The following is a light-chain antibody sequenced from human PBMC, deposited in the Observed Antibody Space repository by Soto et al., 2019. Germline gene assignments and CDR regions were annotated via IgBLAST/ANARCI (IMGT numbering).Light chain of an antibody. V-gene: IGKV3-15*01. CDR1: QSVSSN. CDR2: GAS. Sequence: EIVMTQSPATLSVSPGERATLSCRASQSVSSNLAWYQQKPGQAPRLLIYGASTRATGIPARFSGSGSGKEFTLTISSLQSEDFAVYYCQQYNNWTWTFGQGTKVDIK. J-gene: IGKJ1*01. CDR3: QQYNNWTWT.